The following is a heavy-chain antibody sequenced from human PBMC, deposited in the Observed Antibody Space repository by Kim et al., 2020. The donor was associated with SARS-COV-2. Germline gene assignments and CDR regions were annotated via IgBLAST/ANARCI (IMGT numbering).Heavy chain of an antibody. V-gene: IGHV1-18*01. CDR1: GYTFTSYG. D-gene: IGHD5-12*01. J-gene: IGHJ4*02. CDR3: ARDRSVATITSYFDY. CDR2: ISAYNGNT. Sequence: ASVKVSCKASGYTFTSYGISWVRQAPGQGLEWMGWISAYNGNTNYAQKLQGRVTMTTDTSTSTAYMELRSLRSDDTAVYYCARDRSVATITSYFDYWGQGTLVTVSS.